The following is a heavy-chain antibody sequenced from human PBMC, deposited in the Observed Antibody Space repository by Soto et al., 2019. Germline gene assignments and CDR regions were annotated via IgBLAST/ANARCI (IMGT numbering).Heavy chain of an antibody. CDR2: IYSGGRT. CDR1: AFTVSTNY. D-gene: IGHD3-10*01. Sequence: QAGGSLRLSCAVSAFTVSTNYMSWVRQAPGKGLEWVSVIYSGGRTDYADSVKGRFTISRDNSKNTVYLQMNSLRAEDTAVYFCASRTWDLGGFDPWGQGALVNVSS. J-gene: IGHJ5*02. V-gene: IGHV3-53*01. CDR3: ASRTWDLGGFDP.